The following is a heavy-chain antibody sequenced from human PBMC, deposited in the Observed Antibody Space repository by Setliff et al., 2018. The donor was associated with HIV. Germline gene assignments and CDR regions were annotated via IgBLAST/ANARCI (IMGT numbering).Heavy chain of an antibody. D-gene: IGHD5-12*01. CDR2: IFYSGTT. J-gene: IGHJ3*02. CDR3: ARALRDGSTDAFDI. Sequence: SETLSLTCSVSGDSISTNSYFWGWVRQPPGKGLEWIGSIFYSGTTYYNPSLKSRVTMSVDTSKNQFSLRLNSVTAADTALYYCARALRDGSTDAFDIWGQGTMVTVSS. V-gene: IGHV4-39*07. CDR1: GDSISTNSYF.